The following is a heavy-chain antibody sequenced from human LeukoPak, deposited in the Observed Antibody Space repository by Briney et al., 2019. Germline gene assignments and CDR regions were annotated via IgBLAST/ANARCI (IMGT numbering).Heavy chain of an antibody. D-gene: IGHD2-21*01. CDR3: ARAPVTSCRGAYCYPFDY. CDR2: ISGSGDTT. Sequence: GGSLRLSCATSGFIFSNYAVNWVRQAPGKGLEWVSIISGSGDTTYYADSVRGRFTISRDNSKNTLYLQMNSLRLEDAAVYFCARAPVTSCRGAYCYPFDYWGQGTQATVSS. CDR1: GFIFSNYA. V-gene: IGHV3-23*01. J-gene: IGHJ4*02.